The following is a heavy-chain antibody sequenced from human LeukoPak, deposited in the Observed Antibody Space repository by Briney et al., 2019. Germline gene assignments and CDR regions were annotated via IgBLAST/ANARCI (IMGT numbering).Heavy chain of an antibody. CDR3: ARGRGTAVVATPCFDP. CDR2: IRSNGAIT. V-gene: IGHV3-48*04. Sequence: PGGSLRLSCAASGFIFSGQSMNWFRHAPGKRLEWITYIRSNGAITYYADSVKGRFIISRDNAKNSLYLQMNSLSAEDTAVYYCARGRGTAVVATPCFDPWGRGTLVTVSS. D-gene: IGHD2-15*01. CDR1: GFIFSGQS. J-gene: IGHJ5*02.